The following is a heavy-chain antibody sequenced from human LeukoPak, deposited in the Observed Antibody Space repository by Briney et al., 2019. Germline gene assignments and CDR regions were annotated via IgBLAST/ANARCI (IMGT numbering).Heavy chain of an antibody. J-gene: IGHJ4*02. CDR3: ARVWDSGYDYYFDY. CDR1: GFTFSSYW. D-gene: IGHD5-12*01. CDR2: INSDGSST. Sequence: GGSLRLSCAASGFTFSSYWMHWVRQAPGKGLVWVSRINSDGSSTSYADSVKGRFTISRDNAKNTLYLQMNSLRAEDTAVYYCARVWDSGYDYYFDYWGQGTLVTVSS. V-gene: IGHV3-74*01.